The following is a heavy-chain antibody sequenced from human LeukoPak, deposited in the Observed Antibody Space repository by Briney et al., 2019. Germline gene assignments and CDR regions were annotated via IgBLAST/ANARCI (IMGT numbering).Heavy chain of an antibody. CDR2: INTNTGNP. CDR1: GYTFTSCG. D-gene: IGHD3-10*01. J-gene: IGHJ4*02. V-gene: IGHV7-4-1*02. CDR3: ARVADYSGSGSYSAFDY. Sequence: ASVKVSCKASGYTFTSCGMNWVRQAPGQGLEWMGWINTNTGNPTYAQGFTGRFVFSLDTSVSTAYLQISSLKAEDTAVYYCARVADYSGSGSYSAFDYWGQGTLVTVSS.